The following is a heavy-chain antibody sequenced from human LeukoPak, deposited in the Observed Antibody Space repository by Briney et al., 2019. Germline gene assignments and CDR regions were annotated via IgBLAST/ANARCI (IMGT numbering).Heavy chain of an antibody. CDR2: INTNTGNP. CDR1: GYTFTSYD. D-gene: IGHD3-9*01. CDR3: AREGGNILTGYYYDY. Sequence: ASVKVSCKASGYTFTSYDINWVRQAPGQGLEWMGWINTNTGNPTYAQGFTGRFVFSLDTSVSTAYLQISSLKAEDTAVYYCAREGGNILTGYYYDYWGQGTLVTVSS. J-gene: IGHJ4*02. V-gene: IGHV7-4-1*02.